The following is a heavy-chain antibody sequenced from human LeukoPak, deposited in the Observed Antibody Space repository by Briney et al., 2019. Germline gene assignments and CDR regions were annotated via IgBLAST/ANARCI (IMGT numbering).Heavy chain of an antibody. J-gene: IGHJ4*02. CDR3: ARANNFDY. CDR1: GFILSSYW. D-gene: IGHD4/OR15-4a*01. V-gene: IGHV3-74*01. Sequence: PGGSLRLSCAGSGFILSSYWLHWVRQAPGKGLVWVSRINFDGTSTNYADFVKGRFTISRDNAKNTLYLQMNNLKAEDTAVYYCARANNFDYWGQGTLDTVSS. CDR2: INFDGTST.